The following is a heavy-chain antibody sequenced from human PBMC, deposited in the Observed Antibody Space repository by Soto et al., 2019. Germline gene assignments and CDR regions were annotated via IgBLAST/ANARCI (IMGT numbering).Heavy chain of an antibody. CDR3: ARLPHWGLASPPYYDMDV. CDR2: IYYSGST. Sequence: SETLSLTCTVSGGSISGYYWSWIRQPPGKGLEWIGYIYYSGSTNYNPSLKSRVTISVDTSKNQFSLNLSSVTAADTAVYYCARLPHWGLASPPYYDMDVWGK. J-gene: IGHJ6*04. CDR1: GGSISGYY. D-gene: IGHD6-6*01. V-gene: IGHV4-59*01.